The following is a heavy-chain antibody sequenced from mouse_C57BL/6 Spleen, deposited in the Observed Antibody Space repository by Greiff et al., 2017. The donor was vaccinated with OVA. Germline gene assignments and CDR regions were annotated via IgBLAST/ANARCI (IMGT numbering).Heavy chain of an antibody. CDR3: ARRYYYGSSSYYAMDY. J-gene: IGHJ4*01. V-gene: IGHV1-59*01. CDR2: IDPSDSYT. Sequence: VQLQQPGAELVRPGTSVKLSCKASGYTFTSYWMHWVKQRPGQGLEWIGVIDPSDSYTNYNQKFKGKATLTVDTSSSTAYMQLSSLTSEDSAVYYYARRYYYGSSSYYAMDYWGQGTSVTVSS. CDR1: GYTFTSYW. D-gene: IGHD1-1*01.